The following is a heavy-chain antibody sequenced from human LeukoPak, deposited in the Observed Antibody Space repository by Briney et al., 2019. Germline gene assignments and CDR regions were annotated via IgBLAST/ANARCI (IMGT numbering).Heavy chain of an antibody. CDR3: AKVGTYCGGDCPYYFDY. V-gene: IGHV3-23*01. CDR2: ISGSGGST. CDR1: GFTFSSYA. Sequence: GGSLRLSCAASGFTFSSYAMSWVRQAPGKGLEWVSAISGSGGSTYYADSVKGRFTISRGNSKNTLYLQMNSLRAEDTAVYYCAKVGTYCGGDCPYYFDYWGQGTLVTVSS. D-gene: IGHD2-21*02. J-gene: IGHJ4*02.